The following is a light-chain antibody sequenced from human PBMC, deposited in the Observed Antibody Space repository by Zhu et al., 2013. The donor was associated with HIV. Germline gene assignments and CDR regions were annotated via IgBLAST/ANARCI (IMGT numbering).Light chain of an antibody. V-gene: IGKV3D-20*02. CDR2: GAS. CDR1: RSVSSGY. J-gene: IGKJ1*01. Sequence: EIVLTQSPGTLSLSPGERATLSCRASRSVSSGYLAWYQQKPGQAPRLLIFGASNRATGIPARFSGSGSGTDFTLTISSLEPEDFAVYYCQQRSNWRTFGQGTKVEIK. CDR3: QQRSNWRT.